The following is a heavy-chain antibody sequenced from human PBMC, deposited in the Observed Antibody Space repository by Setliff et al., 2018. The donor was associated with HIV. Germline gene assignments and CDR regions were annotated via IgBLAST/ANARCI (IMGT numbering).Heavy chain of an antibody. V-gene: IGHV1-69*13. CDR3: ARGGTITLINYFDT. CDR1: GDIFVHHA. CDR2: IIPFFGTA. Sequence: ASVKVSCKTTGDIFVHHAVSWVRQAPGQGLEWMGGIIPFFGTALYAPKFQGRITITANESTSTAFLELSSLRSDDTGVYYCARGGTITLINYFDTWGQGTLVTVSS. D-gene: IGHD1-7*01. J-gene: IGHJ5*02.